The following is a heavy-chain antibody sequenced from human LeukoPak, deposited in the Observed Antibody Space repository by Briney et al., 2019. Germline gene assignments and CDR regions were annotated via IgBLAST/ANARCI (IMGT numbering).Heavy chain of an antibody. J-gene: IGHJ4*02. Sequence: GGSLRLPCAASGFTFRSYDMHWVRQVTGKGLEWVSAVGISGDTYYAGSVKGRFTISRENAKNSLYLQMNSLTAGDTAVYYCVRGGIQVSGIDEIDYWGQGTLVTVSS. D-gene: IGHD6-19*01. V-gene: IGHV3-13*01. CDR3: VRGGIQVSGIDEIDY. CDR1: GFTFRSYD. CDR2: VGISGDT.